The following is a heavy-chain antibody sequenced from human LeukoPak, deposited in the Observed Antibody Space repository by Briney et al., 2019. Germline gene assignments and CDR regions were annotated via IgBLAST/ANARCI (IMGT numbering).Heavy chain of an antibody. CDR2: IAVYNGDT. D-gene: IGHD6-19*01. V-gene: IGHV1-18*01. J-gene: IGHJ4*02. Sequence: GASVKVSCKASGYTFTSYGISRVRQAPGQGPEWMGWIAVYNGDTKFLQKFQGRVTLTTDASTNTAYMELRSLTSDDTAVYYCARQAGYSTGWYGGYYFDHWGQGTPVTVSA. CDR1: GYTFTSYG. CDR3: ARQAGYSTGWYGGYYFDH.